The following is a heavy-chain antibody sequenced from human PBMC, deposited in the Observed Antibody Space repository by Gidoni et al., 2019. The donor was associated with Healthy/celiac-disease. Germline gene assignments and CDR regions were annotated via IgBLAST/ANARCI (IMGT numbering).Heavy chain of an antibody. Sequence: EVQLVESGGGLVQPGGSLRLSCAASGFTFSSYAMHWVRQAPGKGLEYVSAISSNGGSTYYANSVKGRFTISRDNSKNTLYLQMGSLRAEDMAVYYCAREGSSGSYSNWGQGTLVTVSS. CDR2: ISSNGGST. CDR1: GFTFSSYA. J-gene: IGHJ4*02. V-gene: IGHV3-64*01. CDR3: AREGSSGSYSN. D-gene: IGHD1-26*01.